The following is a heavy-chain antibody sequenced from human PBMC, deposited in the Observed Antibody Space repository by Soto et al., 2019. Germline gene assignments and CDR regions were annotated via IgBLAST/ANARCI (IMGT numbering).Heavy chain of an antibody. Sequence: QVQLQESGPGLVKPSGTLSLTCAVSSGSISSSNWWSWVRQPPGKGLEWIGEIYHSGSTNYNPSLKGRAPISVERSKHQCSLNRVSGPAGDTAVYFGARPYGSGSQYYYDYNRDVRGKGTTFTVSS. CDR3: ARPYGSGSQYYYDYNRDV. D-gene: IGHD3-10*01. CDR2: IYHSGST. V-gene: IGHV4-4*02. J-gene: IGHJ6*03. CDR1: SGSISSSNW.